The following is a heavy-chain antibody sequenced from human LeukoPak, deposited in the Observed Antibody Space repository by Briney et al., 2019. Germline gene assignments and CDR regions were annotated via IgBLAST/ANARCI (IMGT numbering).Heavy chain of an antibody. J-gene: IGHJ3*02. CDR3: ARGSFYYGSGTYAFDI. Sequence: ASVTVSFKASGYTFTSYDSNWVRQATGQGLEWMGLMNPNSGNTDYAQKFQGRVAITRNTSISTAYMELSRLRSEETAVYYCARGSFYYGSGTYAFDIWGQGTMVTVSS. V-gene: IGHV1-8*03. D-gene: IGHD3-10*01. CDR1: GYTFTSYD. CDR2: MNPNSGNT.